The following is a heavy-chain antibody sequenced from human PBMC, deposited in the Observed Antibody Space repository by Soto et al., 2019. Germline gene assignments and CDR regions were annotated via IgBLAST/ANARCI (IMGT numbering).Heavy chain of an antibody. J-gene: IGHJ6*02. Sequence: SVKVSCKASGGTFSSYAISWVRQAPGQGLEWMGGIIPIFGTANYAQKFQGRVTITADESTGTAYMELSSLRSEDTAVYYCARGKGITMVRGVITYYGMDVWGQGTTVTVSS. CDR2: IIPIFGTA. D-gene: IGHD3-10*01. CDR1: GGTFSSYA. CDR3: ARGKGITMVRGVITYYGMDV. V-gene: IGHV1-69*13.